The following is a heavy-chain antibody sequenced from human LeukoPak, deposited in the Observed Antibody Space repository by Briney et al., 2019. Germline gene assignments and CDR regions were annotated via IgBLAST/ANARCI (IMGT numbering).Heavy chain of an antibody. CDR1: GYTLTELS. CDR3: ETFGQDSSGYYYVPFDY. D-gene: IGHD3-22*01. Sequence: PGASVKVSCKVSGYTLTELSMHWVRQAPGKGLEWMGGFDPEDGETIYAQKFQGRVTMTEDTSTDTAYIELSSLRSEDTAVYYCETFGQDSSGYYYVPFDYWGQGTLVTVSS. CDR2: FDPEDGET. J-gene: IGHJ4*02. V-gene: IGHV1-24*01.